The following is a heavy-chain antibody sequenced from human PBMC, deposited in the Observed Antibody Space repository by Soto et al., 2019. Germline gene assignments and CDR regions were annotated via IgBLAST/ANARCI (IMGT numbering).Heavy chain of an antibody. CDR1: GFTFSSYS. J-gene: IGHJ4*02. CDR3: AREGKAAALDY. CDR2: ISSSSSYI. Sequence: GGSLRLSCAASGFTFSSYSMNWVRQAPGKGLEWVSSISSSSSYIYYADSVKGRFTISRDNAKNSLYLQVNSLRAEDTAVYYCAREGKAAALDYWGQGTLVTVSS. V-gene: IGHV3-21*01. D-gene: IGHD6-13*01.